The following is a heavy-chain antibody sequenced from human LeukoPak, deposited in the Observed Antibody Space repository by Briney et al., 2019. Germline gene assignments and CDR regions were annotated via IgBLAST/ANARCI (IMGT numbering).Heavy chain of an antibody. CDR2: ISSSGSTI. D-gene: IGHD6-19*01. J-gene: IGHJ4*02. Sequence: GGSLRLSCAASGFTFSDYYMSWIRQAPGKGLEWGSYISSSGSTIYYADSVKGRFTISRDNAKNSLYLQMNSLRAEDTAVYYCARDRAYSSGPFDYWGQGTLVTVSS. V-gene: IGHV3-11*01. CDR3: ARDRAYSSGPFDY. CDR1: GFTFSDYY.